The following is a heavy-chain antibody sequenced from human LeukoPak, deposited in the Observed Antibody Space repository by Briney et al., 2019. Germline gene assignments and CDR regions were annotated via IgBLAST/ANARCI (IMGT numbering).Heavy chain of an antibody. CDR1: GGAINDYY. D-gene: IGHD3-3*01. J-gene: IGHJ4*02. CDR3: VSWRSGYFDY. V-gene: IGHV4-59*01. Sequence: KPSETLSLTCTLSGGAINDYYWSWIRQSPGKGLEWIGYIYYQGTTKYNPSLISRVTISVDTATSNFSLKMSSVTAADTAVYYCVSWRSGYFDYWGQGILVTVSS. CDR2: IYYQGTT.